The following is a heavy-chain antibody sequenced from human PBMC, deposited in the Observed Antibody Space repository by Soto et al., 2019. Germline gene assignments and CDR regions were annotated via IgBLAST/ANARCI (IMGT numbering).Heavy chain of an antibody. V-gene: IGHV1-46*01. CDR2: INPIGGST. J-gene: IGHJ6*02. CDR1: GYTFTNYY. Sequence: ASVKVSCKASGYTFTNYYIHWVRQAPGQGLEWMGIINPIGGSTTYAQKFQGIVTMTRDTSTSTVYMELSSLRSEDTAVYYCARGNCSSTSCYTYYGMDIWGQGTTVTVSS. D-gene: IGHD2-2*01. CDR3: ARGNCSSTSCYTYYGMDI.